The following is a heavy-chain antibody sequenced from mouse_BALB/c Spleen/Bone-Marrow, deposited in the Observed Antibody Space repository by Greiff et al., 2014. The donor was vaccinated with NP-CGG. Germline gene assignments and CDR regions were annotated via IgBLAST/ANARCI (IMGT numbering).Heavy chain of an antibody. J-gene: IGHJ2*01. Sequence: VKLMESGPELVKPGALVKISCKVSGYTFTTYDINWVKQRPGQGLEWIGWISPGDGNTNYNEKFKGKATLTADKSSSTAYMQLSSLTSENSAVYFCARGGDYHYFDYWGQGTTLTVSS. CDR3: ARGGDYHYFDY. V-gene: IGHV1S56*01. CDR2: ISPGDGNT. D-gene: IGHD2-4*01. CDR1: GYTFTTYD.